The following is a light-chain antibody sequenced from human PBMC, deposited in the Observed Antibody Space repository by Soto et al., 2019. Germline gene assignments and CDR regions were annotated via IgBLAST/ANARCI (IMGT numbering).Light chain of an antibody. CDR2: GAS. J-gene: IGKJ4*01. CDR1: QSVSSSY. Sequence: EIVLTQSPGTLSLSPGERATLSCRASQSVSSSYLAWYQQKPGQAPRLLIYGASSRATGIPDRFSGSGSGTDFTLTISRVEPEDSAVYYCQQYGSSRLTFGGGTKVEIK. CDR3: QQYGSSRLT. V-gene: IGKV3-20*01.